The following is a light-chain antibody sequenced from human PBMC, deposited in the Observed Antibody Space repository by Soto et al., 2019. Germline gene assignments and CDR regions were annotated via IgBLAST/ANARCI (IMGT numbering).Light chain of an antibody. CDR1: QSVSSN. CDR2: GAS. J-gene: IGKJ5*01. V-gene: IGKV3-15*01. Sequence: EVVMTQSPATLSVSPGERANLSCRASQSVSSNFAWYQQKPGQAPRLLIYGASTRATSIPARFSSSGSGTEFTLTISILQSEDFAVYYCQQYDKWPPVTFGQGTRLEIK. CDR3: QQYDKWPPVT.